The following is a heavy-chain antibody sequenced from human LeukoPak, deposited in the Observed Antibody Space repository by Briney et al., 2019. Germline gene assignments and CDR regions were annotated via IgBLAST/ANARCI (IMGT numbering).Heavy chain of an antibody. V-gene: IGHV1-2*02. CDR3: ARDAVVVPAAMISYYYYYMDV. J-gene: IGHJ6*03. Sequence: ASVKVSCKASGYTFTGYYMHWVRQAPGQGLEWMGCINPNSGGTNYAQRFQGRVTMTRDTSISTAYMELSRLRSDDTAVYYCARDAVVVPAAMISYYYYYMDVWGKGTTVTVSS. CDR1: GYTFTGYY. CDR2: INPNSGGT. D-gene: IGHD2-2*01.